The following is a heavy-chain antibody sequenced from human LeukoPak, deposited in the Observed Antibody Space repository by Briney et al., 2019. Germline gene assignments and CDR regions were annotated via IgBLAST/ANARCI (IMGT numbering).Heavy chain of an antibody. J-gene: IGHJ4*02. Sequence: GGSLRLSCAASGFTFSSYTMNWVRQAPGKGLEWVSYISSSSSTIYYADSVKGRFTISRDNSKNTLYLQMNSLRAEDTAVYYCAKDRLSSGLYRLYYWGQGTLVPVSS. D-gene: IGHD6-19*01. CDR1: GFTFSSYT. CDR2: ISSSSSTI. CDR3: AKDRLSSGLYRLYY. V-gene: IGHV3-48*01.